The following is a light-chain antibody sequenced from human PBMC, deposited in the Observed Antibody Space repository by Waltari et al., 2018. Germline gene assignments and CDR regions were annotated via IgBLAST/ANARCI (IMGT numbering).Light chain of an antibody. CDR3: SSYKSGSILL. J-gene: IGLJ2*01. V-gene: IGLV2-14*01. CDR1: SSDIGAYNY. Sequence: QSALTQPASVSGSPGQPITVSCTGSSSDIGAYNYVSWYHQHPGKAPKLLIFDVTKRPSGVSNRFSGSKSGNTASLTISGLQAEDEADYYCSSYKSGSILLFGGGTKVTVL. CDR2: DVT.